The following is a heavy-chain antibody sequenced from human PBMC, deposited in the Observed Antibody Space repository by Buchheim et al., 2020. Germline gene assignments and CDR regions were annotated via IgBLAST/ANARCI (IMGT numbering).Heavy chain of an antibody. Sequence: QVQLVESGGGVVQPGRSLRLSCAASGFTFSSYGMHWVRQAPGKGLEWVAVIWYDGSNKYYADSVKGRFTISSDNSKNTPYLQMNSLRAEDTAVYYCARDAGISSFDPWGQGTL. J-gene: IGHJ5*02. D-gene: IGHD2-15*01. CDR1: GFTFSSYG. CDR3: ARDAGISSFDP. CDR2: IWYDGSNK. V-gene: IGHV3-33*01.